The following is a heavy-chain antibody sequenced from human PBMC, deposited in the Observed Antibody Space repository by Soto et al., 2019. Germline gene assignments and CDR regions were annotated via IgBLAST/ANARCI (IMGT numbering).Heavy chain of an antibody. J-gene: IGHJ4*02. Sequence: SETLSLTCTVSGGSISSSSYYWGWIRQPPGKGLEWIGSIYYSGSTYYNPSLKSRVTISVDTSKNQFSLKLSSVTATDTAVYYCASVMALVIHRGIVHSGSYFNWGQGTLVTVSS. CDR3: ASVMALVIHRGIVHSGSYFN. CDR2: IYYSGST. CDR1: GGSISSSSYY. V-gene: IGHV4-39*01. D-gene: IGHD1-26*01.